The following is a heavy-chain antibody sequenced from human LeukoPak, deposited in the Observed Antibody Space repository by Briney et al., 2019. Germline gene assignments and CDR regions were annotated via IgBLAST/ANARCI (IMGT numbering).Heavy chain of an antibody. V-gene: IGHV1-2*02. Sequence: ASVKVSCKASGYTFTDYYIHWVRQAPGQGLEWMGWINSNSGATKYPQKFQGRVTMTRDTSISTAYMELTRLGSDDTAVYYCARDGSLGYWGQGTLVTVSS. CDR1: GYTFTDYY. D-gene: IGHD5-12*01. J-gene: IGHJ4*02. CDR3: ARDGSLGY. CDR2: INSNSGAT.